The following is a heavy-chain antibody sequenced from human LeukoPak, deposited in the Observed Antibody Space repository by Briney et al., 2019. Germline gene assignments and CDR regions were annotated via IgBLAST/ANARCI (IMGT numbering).Heavy chain of an antibody. CDR2: ISYDGSNK. D-gene: IGHD3-3*01. V-gene: IGHV3-30*04. Sequence: GGSLRLSCAAPGFTFSSYAMHWVRQAPGKGLEWVAVISYDGSNKYYADSVKGRFTISRDNSKNTLYLQMNSLRAEDTAVYYCARGGLWSGYPDAFDIWGQGTMVTVSS. CDR1: GFTFSSYA. J-gene: IGHJ3*02. CDR3: ARGGLWSGYPDAFDI.